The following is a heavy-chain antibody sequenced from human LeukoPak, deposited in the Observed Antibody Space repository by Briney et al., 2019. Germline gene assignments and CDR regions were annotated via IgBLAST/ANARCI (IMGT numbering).Heavy chain of an antibody. J-gene: IGHJ4*02. CDR2: ISAYNGNT. V-gene: IGHV1-18*01. D-gene: IGHD5-18*01. CDR1: GYTFTSYG. Sequence: ASVKVSCKASGYTFTSYGISWVRQAPGQGLEWMGWISAYNGNTNYAQKLQGRVTMTTDTSTSTAYMELRSLRPDDTAVYYCARSDVDTAMAPLDYWGQGTLVTVSS. CDR3: ARSDVDTAMAPLDY.